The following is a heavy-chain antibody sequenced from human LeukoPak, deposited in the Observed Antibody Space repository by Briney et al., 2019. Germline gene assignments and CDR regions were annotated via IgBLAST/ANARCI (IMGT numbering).Heavy chain of an antibody. J-gene: IGHJ4*02. V-gene: IGHV4-39*01. CDR1: GGSISSSSYY. CDR3: ARQSRSWYYLDY. D-gene: IGHD6-13*01. Sequence: PSETLSLTCTVSGGSISSSSYYWGWIRQPPGKGQEWIGSIYYSGSTYYNPSLKSRVTISVDTSKNQFSLKLSSVTAADTAVYYCARQSRSWYYLDYWGQGTLVTVSS. CDR2: IYYSGST.